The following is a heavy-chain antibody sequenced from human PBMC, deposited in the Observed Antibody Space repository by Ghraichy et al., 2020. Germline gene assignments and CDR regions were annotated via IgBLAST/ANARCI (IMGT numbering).Heavy chain of an antibody. Sequence: GGSLRLSCAASGFTFSSYWMHWVRQAPGKGLVWVSRINSDGSSTSYADSVKGRFTISRDNAKNTLYLQMNSLRAEDTAVYYCARLVRQGWTDWFDPWGQGTLVTVSS. J-gene: IGHJ5*02. V-gene: IGHV3-74*01. D-gene: IGHD6-13*01. CDR2: INSDGSST. CDR1: GFTFSSYW. CDR3: ARLVRQGWTDWFDP.